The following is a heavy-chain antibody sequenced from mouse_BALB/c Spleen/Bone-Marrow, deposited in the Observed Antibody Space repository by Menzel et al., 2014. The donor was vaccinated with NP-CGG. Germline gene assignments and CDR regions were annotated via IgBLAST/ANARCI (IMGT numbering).Heavy chain of an antibody. CDR3: ARWVVGRDYAMDY. J-gene: IGHJ4*01. D-gene: IGHD1-1*01. Sequence: LQQSGPELVKPGASVRISCKAFGYTFTSYYIHWVKQRPGQGLEWIGWIYPGNVNTKYNEKFKGKATLTADKSSSTAYMQLSSLTSEDSAVYFCARWVVGRDYAMDYWGQGTSVTVSS. CDR2: IYPGNVNT. V-gene: IGHV1S56*01. CDR1: GYTFTSYY.